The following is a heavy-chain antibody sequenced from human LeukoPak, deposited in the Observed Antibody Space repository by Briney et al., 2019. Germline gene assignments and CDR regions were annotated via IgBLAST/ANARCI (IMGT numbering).Heavy chain of an antibody. D-gene: IGHD5-12*01. J-gene: IGHJ4*02. CDR2: INNDGVST. CDR1: GFTLSSYW. CDR3: ARKPLSGGYGGTIDY. V-gene: IGHV3-74*01. Sequence: GGSLRLSCATSGFTLSSYWMHWVRQVPGKWLEWLSRINNDGVSTSYADSVKGRFTISRDNAKNTLYLRMNSLRAEDTAIYYCARKPLSGGYGGTIDYWGQGTLVTVSS.